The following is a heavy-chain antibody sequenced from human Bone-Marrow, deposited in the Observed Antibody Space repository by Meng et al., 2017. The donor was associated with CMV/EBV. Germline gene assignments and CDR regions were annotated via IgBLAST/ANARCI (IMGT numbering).Heavy chain of an antibody. J-gene: IGHJ4*02. Sequence: GGSLRLSCAASGFTFSSYGMHWVRQAPGKGLEWVAVIWYDGSNKYYADSVKGRFTISRDNAKNSLYLQMNSLRAEDTAVYYCARYRYQRYYFDYWGQGTLVTVSS. D-gene: IGHD2-2*01. CDR2: IWYDGSNK. V-gene: IGHV3-33*01. CDR1: GFTFSSYG. CDR3: ARYRYQRYYFDY.